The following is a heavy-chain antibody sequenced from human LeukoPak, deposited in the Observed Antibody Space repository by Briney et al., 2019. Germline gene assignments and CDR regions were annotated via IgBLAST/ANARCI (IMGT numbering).Heavy chain of an antibody. CDR2: ISAYNGNT. CDR1: GYTFTNYG. CDR3: ARVGAYCTSTSRLDY. J-gene: IGHJ4*02. V-gene: IGHV1-18*01. Sequence: GASVKVSCKASGYTFTNYGISWVRQAPGQGLEWMGWISAYNGNTNYAQKLQGRVTMTTDTSTSTAYMELRSLTSDDTAVYYCARVGAYCTSTSRLDYWGQGTLVTVSS. D-gene: IGHD2-2*01.